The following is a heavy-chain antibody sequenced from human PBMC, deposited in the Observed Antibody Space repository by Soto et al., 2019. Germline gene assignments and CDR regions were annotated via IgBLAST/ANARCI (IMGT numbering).Heavy chain of an antibody. J-gene: IGHJ4*02. CDR1: GGSFSGYY. V-gene: IGHV4-34*01. CDR3: ARGRRGSLRGRRDYVLRYYFDY. Sequence: SETLSLTCAVYGGSFSGYYWSWTRQPPGEGLEWIGEINHSGSTNYNPSLKSRVTISVDTSKNQFSLKLSSVTAADTAVYYCARGRRGSLRGRRDYVLRYYFDYWGQGTLVTVSS. D-gene: IGHD4-17*01. CDR2: INHSGST.